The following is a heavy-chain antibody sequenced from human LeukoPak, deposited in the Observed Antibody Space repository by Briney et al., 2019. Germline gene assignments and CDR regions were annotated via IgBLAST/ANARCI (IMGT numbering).Heavy chain of an antibody. J-gene: IGHJ3*02. V-gene: IGHV1-69*13. CDR1: GGTFSSYA. D-gene: IGHD1-26*01. CDR2: IIPIFGTA. CDR3: ARDSPGYSGNYPEAFDI. Sequence: SVKVSCKASGGTFSSYAISWVRQAPGQGLEWMGGIIPIFGTANYAQKFQGRVTITADESTSTAYMELSSLRSEDTAVYYCARDSPGYSGNYPEAFDIWGQGTMVTVSS.